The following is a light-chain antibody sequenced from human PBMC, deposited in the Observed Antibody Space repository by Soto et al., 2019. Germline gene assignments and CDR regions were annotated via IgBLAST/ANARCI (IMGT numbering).Light chain of an antibody. CDR1: QDISNY. CDR3: QKYNSAPQT. V-gene: IGKV1-27*01. Sequence: DIQMTQSPSSLSASVGDRVTITCRASQDISNYLAWYQQKPEKVPKLLIYAASTLQSGVPSRFSGSGSGIDFTLTISSLQPEDFATYYCQKYNSAPQTFGQGTEVDIK. J-gene: IGKJ1*01. CDR2: AAS.